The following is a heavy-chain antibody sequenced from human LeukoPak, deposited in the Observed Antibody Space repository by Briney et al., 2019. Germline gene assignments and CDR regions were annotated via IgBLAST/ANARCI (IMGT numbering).Heavy chain of an antibody. CDR1: GFTFSSYS. CDR2: ISSSSSYI. J-gene: IGHJ6*02. D-gene: IGHD6-13*01. Sequence: GGSLRLSCAASGFTFSSYSMNWVRQAPGKGLEWVSSISSSSSYIYYVDSVKGRFTISRENAKNSLYREMNSLRAEDTAVYYCARAPGASSWRYGMDVWGQGTTVTVSS. V-gene: IGHV3-21*01. CDR3: ARAPGASSWRYGMDV.